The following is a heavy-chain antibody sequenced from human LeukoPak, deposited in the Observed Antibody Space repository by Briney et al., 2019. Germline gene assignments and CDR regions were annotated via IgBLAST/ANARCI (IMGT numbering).Heavy chain of an antibody. CDR1: GFTFSSYA. Sequence: GGSVRLSCSASGFTFSSYAMHWVRQAPGKGLEYVSAISNNGGNTYYADSVKGRFTISRDSSKNTLYLQMSSLRPEDTAVYYCVKANGIYGGYGSWWGHRTLVTVSS. CDR2: ISNNGGNT. D-gene: IGHD5-12*01. V-gene: IGHV3-64D*09. J-gene: IGHJ4*01. CDR3: VKANGIYGGYGSW.